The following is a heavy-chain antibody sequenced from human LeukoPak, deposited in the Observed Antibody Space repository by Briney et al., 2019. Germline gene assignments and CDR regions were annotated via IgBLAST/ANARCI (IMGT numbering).Heavy chain of an antibody. CDR1: GFRFSGHY. CDR3: ARGDCSATGCYYFDY. CDR2: ISSTITTT. J-gene: IGHJ4*02. D-gene: IGHD2-2*01. V-gene: IGHV3-11*04. Sequence: PGGSLRLSCAASGFRFSGHYMSWLRQAPGKGLEWVSYISSTITTTYYADSVKGRFTISRDNAKSSLYLQMSSLRAEDTAVYYCARGDCSATGCYYFDYWGQGTLVTVSS.